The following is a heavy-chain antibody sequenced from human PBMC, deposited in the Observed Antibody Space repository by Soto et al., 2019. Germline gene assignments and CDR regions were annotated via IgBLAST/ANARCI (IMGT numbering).Heavy chain of an antibody. D-gene: IGHD6-6*01. V-gene: IGHV4-31*03. Sequence: QVQLQESGPGLVKPSQTLSLTCTFSGGSISSGGYYWSWIRQHPGKGLGWIGYIYYSGSTYYNPSLKSRVTISVDTSKNQFSLKLSSVTAADTAVYYCAKDFNPARNEYYYYYGMDVWGQGTTVTVSS. CDR3: AKDFNPARNEYYYYYGMDV. J-gene: IGHJ6*02. CDR1: GGSISSGGYY. CDR2: IYYSGST.